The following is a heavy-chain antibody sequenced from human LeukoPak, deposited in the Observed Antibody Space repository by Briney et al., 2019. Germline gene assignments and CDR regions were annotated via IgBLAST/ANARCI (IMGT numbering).Heavy chain of an antibody. CDR1: GFPFSSYS. CDR2: ISSNGGST. J-gene: IGHJ4*02. Sequence: PGGSLSLSCSASGFPFSSYSMHWVRPAPAKGLEYVSAISSNGGSTYYADSVKGRFTISRDNSKNTLYLQMSSLRAEDTAVYYCVRSPIAVAGTGRGHFDYWGQGTLVTVSS. V-gene: IGHV3-64D*06. D-gene: IGHD6-19*01. CDR3: VRSPIAVAGTGRGHFDY.